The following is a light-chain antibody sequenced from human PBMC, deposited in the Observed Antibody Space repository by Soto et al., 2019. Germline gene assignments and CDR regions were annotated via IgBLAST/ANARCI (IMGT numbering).Light chain of an antibody. Sequence: NFMLTQPHSVSESPGKTVIISCTGSGATVASNYVQWYQHRPGSAPTAVMFEDNRRPSRVPDRFSGSIDSSSNSVSLTISDVKSEDEADYCCQAYADNSSWVFGGGTQLTVL. V-gene: IGLV6-57*02. J-gene: IGLJ3*02. CDR3: QAYADNSSWV. CDR1: GATVASNY. CDR2: EDN.